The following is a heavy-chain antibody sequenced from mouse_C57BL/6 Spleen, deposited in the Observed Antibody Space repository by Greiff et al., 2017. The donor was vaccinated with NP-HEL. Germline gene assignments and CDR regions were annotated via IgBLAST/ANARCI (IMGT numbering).Heavy chain of an antibody. Sequence: EVKLQESGPGLVKPSQSLSLTCSVTGYSITSGYYWNWIRQFPGNKLEWMGYISYDGSNNYNPSLKNRISITRDTSKNQFFLKLNSVTTEDTATYYCARESYSNYLDYWGQGTSVTVSS. J-gene: IGHJ4*01. CDR1: GYSITSGYY. CDR3: ARESYSNYLDY. D-gene: IGHD2-5*01. CDR2: ISYDGSN. V-gene: IGHV3-6*01.